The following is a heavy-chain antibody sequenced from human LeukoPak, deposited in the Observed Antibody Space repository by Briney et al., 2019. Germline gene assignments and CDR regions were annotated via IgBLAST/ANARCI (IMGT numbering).Heavy chain of an antibody. CDR3: ARGSYSGYGRWFDP. CDR2: IYYNGNT. CDR1: GGSISNYY. Sequence: SETLSLTCTVSGGSISNYYWSWIRQPPGKGLEWIGYIYYNGNTNYNPSLKSRVTISVDRSKSQFSLKLSSVTAADTAVYYCARGSYSGYGRWFDPWGQGTLVTVSS. D-gene: IGHD5-12*01. J-gene: IGHJ5*02. V-gene: IGHV4-59*12.